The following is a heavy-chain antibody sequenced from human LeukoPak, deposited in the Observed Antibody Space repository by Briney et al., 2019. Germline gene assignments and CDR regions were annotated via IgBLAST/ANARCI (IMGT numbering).Heavy chain of an antibody. CDR2: ISYGGSNE. CDR3: ARDEYYGSGSYFRLVGFYYYGMDV. V-gene: IGHV3-30-3*01. D-gene: IGHD3-10*01. J-gene: IGHJ6*02. CDR1: GFTFSSYA. Sequence: PGGSLRLSCAASGFTFSSYAMHWVRQAPGKGLEWVAVISYGGSNEYYADSVKGRFTISRDNSKNTLYLQMNSLRAEDTAVYYCARDEYYGSGSYFRLVGFYYYGMDVWGQGTTVTVSS.